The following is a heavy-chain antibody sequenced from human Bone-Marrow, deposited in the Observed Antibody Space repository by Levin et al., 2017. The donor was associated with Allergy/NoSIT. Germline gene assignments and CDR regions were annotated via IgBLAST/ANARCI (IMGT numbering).Heavy chain of an antibody. CDR1: GYTFTSYA. D-gene: IGHD2-15*01. J-gene: IGHJ4*02. CDR3: ARVTYCSGGGCYSFSH. CDR2: INTNTGNP. Sequence: ASVKVSCKASGYTFTSYAINWVRQAPGQGPEWMGWINTNTGNPTYAQGFTGRFVFSLDTSVSTAYLQISSLEAEDTAVYYCARVTYCSGGGCYSFSHWGQGTLVTVSS. V-gene: IGHV7-4-1*02.